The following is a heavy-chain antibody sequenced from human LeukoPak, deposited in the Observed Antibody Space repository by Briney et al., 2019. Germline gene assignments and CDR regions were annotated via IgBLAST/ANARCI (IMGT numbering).Heavy chain of an antibody. D-gene: IGHD2-21*01. CDR1: GFTFSSYS. CDR2: IWNDGSYK. J-gene: IGHJ5*02. Sequence: TGGSLRLSCAASGFTFSSYSMNWVRQAPGKGLEWVAVIWNDGSYKYYADSVKGRFTISRDNSKNTLYVQMNSLRVEDTAVYYCARSIAAQTNNWFDPWGQGTLVTVSS. V-gene: IGHV3-33*08. CDR3: ARSIAAQTNNWFDP.